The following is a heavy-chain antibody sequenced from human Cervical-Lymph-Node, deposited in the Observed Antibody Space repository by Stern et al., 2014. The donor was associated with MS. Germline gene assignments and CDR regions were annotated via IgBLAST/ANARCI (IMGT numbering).Heavy chain of an antibody. V-gene: IGHV1-8*01. CDR1: GYTFTSDD. Sequence: VQLVESGAEVKKPGASVTDSCKTSGYTFTSDDINWVRQASGQGLEWMGWMNPDSGDTGSAQKFQGRLTITRDTSISTAYIELTTLRSEDTAVYYCTKSGDSWGQGTLVIVSS. CDR3: TKSGDS. J-gene: IGHJ4*02. CDR2: MNPDSGDT.